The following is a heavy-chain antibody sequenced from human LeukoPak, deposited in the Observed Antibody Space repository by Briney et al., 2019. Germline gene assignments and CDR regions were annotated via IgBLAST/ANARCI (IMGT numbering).Heavy chain of an antibody. D-gene: IGHD2-15*01. CDR2: VSSDGTT. Sequence: PSETLSLTCSVSGDSVTSSYWNWNRQPPGKGLEWIGYVSSDGTTNYTPSLRSRLIMSVDTAKNDISLILTSVTASDTAIYYCARLDCFVEGCYNHWGRGTLVTVSS. V-gene: IGHV4-59*08. CDR1: GDSVTSSY. CDR3: ARLDCFVEGCYNH. J-gene: IGHJ4*02.